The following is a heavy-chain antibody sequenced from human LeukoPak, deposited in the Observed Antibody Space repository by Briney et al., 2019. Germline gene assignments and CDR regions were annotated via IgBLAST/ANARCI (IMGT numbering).Heavy chain of an antibody. D-gene: IGHD7-27*01. CDR3: AIDPNWGTHS. CDR1: GFTFSTYT. J-gene: IGHJ4*02. CDR2: IGNNSGGI. V-gene: IGHV3-23*01. Sequence: PGGSLRLSCAASGFTFSTYTMYWVRHPPGKRLEWVSIIGNNSGGIHYADSVRGRFTISRDNSKNALYLQMNSLRVEDTAVYYCAIDPNWGTHSWGQGVLVTVSS.